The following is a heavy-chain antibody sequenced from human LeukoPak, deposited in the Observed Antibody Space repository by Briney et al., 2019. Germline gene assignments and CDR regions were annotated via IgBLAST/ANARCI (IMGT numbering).Heavy chain of an antibody. CDR1: GYTFTGYY. CDR2: INPNSGGT. V-gene: IGHV1-2*02. D-gene: IGHD3-22*01. CDR3: ARDPYYYDSSGYPLDY. J-gene: IGHJ4*02. Sequence: ASVKVSCKASGYTFTGYYMHWVRQAPGQGLEWMGWINPNSGGTNYAQKFQGRVTMTRDTSISTAYVELSRLRSDDTAVYYCARDPYYYDSSGYPLDYWGQGTLVTVSS.